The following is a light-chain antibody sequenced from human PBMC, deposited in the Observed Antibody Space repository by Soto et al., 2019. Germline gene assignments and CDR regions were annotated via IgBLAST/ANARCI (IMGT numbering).Light chain of an antibody. Sequence: DIQMTQSPSTLSASVGDRVTITCRASQSITNWLAWYQQKPGKAPNLLVYHTSKLQSGVPPRFSGSGSGTDFTLTISSLQPEDFATYYCHQSYSAPPTFGQGTKLDIK. J-gene: IGKJ2*01. V-gene: IGKV1-39*01. CDR3: HQSYSAPPT. CDR1: QSITNW. CDR2: HTS.